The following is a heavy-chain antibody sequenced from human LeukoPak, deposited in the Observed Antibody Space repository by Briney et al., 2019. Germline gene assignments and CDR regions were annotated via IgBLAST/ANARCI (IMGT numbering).Heavy chain of an antibody. J-gene: IGHJ4*02. CDR1: GFTFSSYG. V-gene: IGHV3-30*02. CDR2: IRYDGSNK. D-gene: IGHD6-19*01. CDR3: AKDDGPIAVAGCFDY. Sequence: GGSLRRSCAASGFTFSSYGMHWVRQAPGKGLEWVAFIRYDGSNKYYADSVKGRFTISRDNSKNTLYLQMNSLRAEDTAVYYCAKDDGPIAVAGCFDYWGQGTLVTVSS.